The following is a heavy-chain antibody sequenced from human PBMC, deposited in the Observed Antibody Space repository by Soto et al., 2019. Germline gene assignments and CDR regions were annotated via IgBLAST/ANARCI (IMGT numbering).Heavy chain of an antibody. CDR2: ISAYNGNT. CDR1: GYTFTNFG. Sequence: QVQLVQSGAEVKKPGASVKVSCKASGYTFTNFGISWVRQAPGQGLERMGWISAYNGNTNYAQNFQGRVTMTTDTSTSTAHMELRRLRSDETAVYYCARGGTPIVYWGQGTLVTVSS. J-gene: IGHJ4*02. V-gene: IGHV1-18*01. D-gene: IGHD2-21*01. CDR3: ARGGTPIVY.